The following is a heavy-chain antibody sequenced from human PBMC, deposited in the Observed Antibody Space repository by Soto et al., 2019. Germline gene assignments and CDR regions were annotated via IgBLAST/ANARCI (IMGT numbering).Heavy chain of an antibody. Sequence: SETLSLTCTVSGGSISSYYWSWIRQPPGKGLEWIGYFYYTGYTNYNPSLKSRVTISVDTSKNQFSLNVSSVTAADTAVYYCARVKWFGESGFDYWGQGTLVTVSS. CDR1: GGSISSYY. V-gene: IGHV4-59*01. J-gene: IGHJ4*02. CDR2: FYYTGYT. D-gene: IGHD3-10*01. CDR3: ARVKWFGESGFDY.